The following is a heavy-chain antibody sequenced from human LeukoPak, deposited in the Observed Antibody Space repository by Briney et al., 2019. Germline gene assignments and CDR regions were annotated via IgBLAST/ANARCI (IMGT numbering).Heavy chain of an antibody. CDR1: GFTLSNYA. V-gene: IGHV3-23*01. D-gene: IGHD4-17*01. J-gene: IGHJ4*02. CDR2: ISGRGGST. Sequence: PGGSLRLSCAASGFTLSNYAMNWVRQAPGKGLEWVSGISGRGGSTFYVDSVKGRFTISRDNSKNTLYLQMNSLRAEDTAIYYCARDDYGETFDYWGQGTLVTVSS. CDR3: ARDDYGETFDY.